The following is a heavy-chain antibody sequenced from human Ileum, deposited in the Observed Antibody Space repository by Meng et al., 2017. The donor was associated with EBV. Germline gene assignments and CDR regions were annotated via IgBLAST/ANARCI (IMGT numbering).Heavy chain of an antibody. J-gene: IGHJ4*02. CDR3: ASSDYYRSDY. D-gene: IGHD3-22*01. V-gene: IGHV4-4*02. CDR2: TSHSGST. Sequence: HVPLQESGPGLVKPSETLSLTCAVSGGSISRSDWWSWVRQPPGKGLEWIGETSHSGSTNYSPSLKSRVTISLDKSKNQLSLKLNSVTAADTAVYYCASSDYYRSDYWGQGTLVTVSS. CDR1: GGSISRSDW.